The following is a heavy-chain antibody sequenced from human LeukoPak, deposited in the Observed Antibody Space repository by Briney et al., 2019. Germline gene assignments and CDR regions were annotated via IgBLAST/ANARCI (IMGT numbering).Heavy chain of an antibody. V-gene: IGHV3-7*01. D-gene: IGHD6-13*01. J-gene: IGHJ4*02. CDR2: IMQDGSEK. CDR3: ARLGTAEGTLEDY. CDR1: GFSFSTYW. Sequence: PGGSLRLSCAASGFSFSTYWMSWVRQAPGKGLEWVANIMQDGSEKYYVDSVKGRFTISRDNGKNSLYLQMNSLRAEDTAVYYCARLGTAEGTLEDYWGQGTLVTVSS.